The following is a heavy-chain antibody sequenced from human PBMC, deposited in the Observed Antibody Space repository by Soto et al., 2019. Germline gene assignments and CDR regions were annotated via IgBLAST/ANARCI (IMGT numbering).Heavy chain of an antibody. J-gene: IGHJ6*02. CDR3: AKDSVRRYGSGSYGEDV. CDR1: GFTFSSYA. Sequence: EVQLLESGGGLVQPGGSLRLSCAASGFTFSSYAMSWVRQAPGKGLEWVSAISGSGGSTYYADSVKGRFTISRDNSKNTLYLQMNSLRAEDTAVYYCAKDSVRRYGSGSYGEDVWGQGTTVTVSS. CDR2: ISGSGGST. D-gene: IGHD3-10*01. V-gene: IGHV3-23*01.